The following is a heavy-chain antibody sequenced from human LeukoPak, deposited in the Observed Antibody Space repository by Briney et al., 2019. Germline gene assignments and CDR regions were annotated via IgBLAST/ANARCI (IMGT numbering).Heavy chain of an antibody. Sequence: PGGSLRLSCAASAFTFSSYSMNWVRQAPGKGLEWVSSISSSSSYIYYADSVKGRFTISRDNAKNSLYLQMNSLRAEDTAVYYCARDFYGDYACDYWGQGTLVTVSS. V-gene: IGHV3-21*01. J-gene: IGHJ4*02. CDR2: ISSSSSYI. CDR1: AFTFSSYS. D-gene: IGHD4-17*01. CDR3: ARDFYGDYACDY.